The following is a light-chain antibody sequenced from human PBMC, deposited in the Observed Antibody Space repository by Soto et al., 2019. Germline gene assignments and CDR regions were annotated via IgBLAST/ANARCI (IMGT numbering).Light chain of an antibody. CDR3: AAWDDSLSAHV. J-gene: IGLJ1*01. V-gene: IGLV1-47*01. CDR2: RNN. Sequence: QSVLTQPTSASGAPGQRITISCSGSSSNIGSNYVYWYQQLPGTAPKLLIYRNNQRPSGVPDRFSGSKSGTSASLAISGLRSEDEADYYCAAWDDSLSAHVFGTGTKLTVL. CDR1: SSNIGSNY.